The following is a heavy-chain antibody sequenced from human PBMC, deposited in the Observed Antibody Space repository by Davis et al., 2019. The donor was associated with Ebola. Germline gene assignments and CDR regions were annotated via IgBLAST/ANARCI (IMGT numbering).Heavy chain of an antibody. V-gene: IGHV1-18*01. CDR1: GYTFTSYG. D-gene: IGHD1-26*01. CDR2: ISAYNGNT. Sequence: ASVKVSCKASGYTFTSYGISWVRQAPGQGPEWMGWISAYNGNTNYAQKLQGRVTMTTDTSTSTAYMELRSLRSDDTAVYFCARAGYGSDLPDTYFYYYGMDVWGKGTTVAVSS. CDR3: ARAGYGSDLPDTYFYYYGMDV. J-gene: IGHJ6*04.